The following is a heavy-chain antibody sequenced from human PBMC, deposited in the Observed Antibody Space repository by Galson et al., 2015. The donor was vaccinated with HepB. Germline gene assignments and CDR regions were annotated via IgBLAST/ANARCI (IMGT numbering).Heavy chain of an antibody. Sequence: CAISGDSVSSNSAAWNWIRQSPSRGLEWLGRTYYRSKWYNDCAVSVKSRITINPDTSKNQFSLRLNSVTPDDTAVYYCARDRAFGELNVYYFDYWGQGTLVTVSS. D-gene: IGHD3-10*01. J-gene: IGHJ4*02. V-gene: IGHV6-1*01. CDR2: TYYRSKWYN. CDR3: ARDRAFGELNVYYFDY. CDR1: GDSVSSNSAA.